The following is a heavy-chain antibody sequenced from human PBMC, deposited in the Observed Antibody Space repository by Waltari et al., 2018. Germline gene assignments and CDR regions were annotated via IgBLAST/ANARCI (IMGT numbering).Heavy chain of an antibody. J-gene: IGHJ6*03. CDR3: ATGGYSSGWYGIYYYYMDV. V-gene: IGHV1-24*01. Sequence: QVQLVQSGAEVKKPGASVKVSCKVSGYTLPELSMHWVRQAPGKGPEWMGGFDPEDGETIYAQKFQGRVTMTEDTSTDTAYMELSSLRSEDTAVYYCATGGYSSGWYGIYYYYMDVWGKGTTVTVSS. CDR2: FDPEDGET. D-gene: IGHD6-19*01. CDR1: GYTLPELS.